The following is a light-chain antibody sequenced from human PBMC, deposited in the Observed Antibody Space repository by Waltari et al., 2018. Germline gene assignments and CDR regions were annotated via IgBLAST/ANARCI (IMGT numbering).Light chain of an antibody. CDR1: SLDPSDKKTY. V-gene: IGKV2-30*02. CDR2: KVF. J-gene: IGKJ1*01. Sequence: SLDPSDKKTYWNWFQKAQCQSPRRLIYKVFNRGSRVPVRFSGSGSGADFTLKISRVEAEDGGTYYCVQAIQRPRTFGPGTKVEIK. CDR3: VQAIQRPRT.